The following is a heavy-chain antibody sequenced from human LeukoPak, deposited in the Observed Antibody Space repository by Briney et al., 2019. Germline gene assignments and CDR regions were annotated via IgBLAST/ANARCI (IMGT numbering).Heavy chain of an antibody. D-gene: IGHD1-26*01. V-gene: IGHV3-7*01. CDR2: INLDGNDK. CDR3: VRSGSYFSK. J-gene: IGHJ4*02. Sequence: GGSLRLSCAASGFIFSSHWMSWVRQAPGKGLEWVASINLDGNDKNYVDSVKGRFTISRDNAKNSLYLQMNSLRAEDTAMYYCVRSGSYFSKWGQGTLVTVSS. CDR1: GFIFSSHW.